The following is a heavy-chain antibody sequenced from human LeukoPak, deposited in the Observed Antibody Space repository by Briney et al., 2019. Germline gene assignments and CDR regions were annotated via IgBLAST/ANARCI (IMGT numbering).Heavy chain of an antibody. V-gene: IGHV3-21*01. CDR1: GFTFSSYS. Sequence: PGGSLRLSCAASGFTFSSYSMNWVRQAPGKGLEWVSSISSSSSYIYYADSMKGRFTISRDNAKNSLYLQMNSLRAEDTAVYYCARGKGYGDYKYYFDYWGQGTLVTVSS. CDR2: ISSSSSYI. CDR3: ARGKGYGDYKYYFDY. J-gene: IGHJ4*02. D-gene: IGHD4-17*01.